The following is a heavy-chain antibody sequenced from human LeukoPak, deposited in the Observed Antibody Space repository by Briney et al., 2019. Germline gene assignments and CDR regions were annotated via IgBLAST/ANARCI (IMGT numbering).Heavy chain of an antibody. CDR3: ARARGTPGTTWFDY. D-gene: IGHD2/OR15-2a*01. J-gene: IGHJ4*02. CDR1: GGTFSSYA. CDR2: IIPIFGAA. V-gene: IGHV1-69*05. Sequence: GASVKVSCKASGGTFSSYAISWVRQAPGQGLEWMGGIIPIFGAANYAQKFQGRVTITTDESTSTAYMELSSLRSEDTAVYYCARARGTPGTTWFDYWGQGTLVTVSS.